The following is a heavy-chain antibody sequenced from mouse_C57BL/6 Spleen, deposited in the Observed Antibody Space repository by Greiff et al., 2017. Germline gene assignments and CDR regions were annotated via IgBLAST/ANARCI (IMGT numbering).Heavy chain of an antibody. CDR1: GYTFTSYW. J-gene: IGHJ2*01. D-gene: IGHD3-1*01. CDR3: ARQLDY. CDR2: IYPSDRYT. Sequence: QVQLQQSGAELVRPGSSVKLSCKASGYTFTSYWMAWVQQRPGQGLEWIGNIYPSDRYTHYTQKFKDQATLTVDKSSSTAYMQLSSLTSEGSAVYYCARQLDYWGQGTTLTVSS. V-gene: IGHV1-61*01.